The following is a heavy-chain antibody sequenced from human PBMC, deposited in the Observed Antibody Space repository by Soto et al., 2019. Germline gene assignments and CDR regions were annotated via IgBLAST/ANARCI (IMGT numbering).Heavy chain of an antibody. CDR1: GGSISSSSYY. CDR2: IYYSGST. D-gene: IGHD3-3*01. V-gene: IGHV4-39*01. CDR3: ARHSYDFWSGYHYYFDY. J-gene: IGHJ4*02. Sequence: NPSETLSLTCTVSGGSISSSSYYWGWIRQPPGKGLEWIGSIYYSGSTYYNPSLKSRVTISVDTSKNQFSLKLSSVTAADTAVYYCARHSYDFWSGYHYYFDYWGQGTLVTVSS.